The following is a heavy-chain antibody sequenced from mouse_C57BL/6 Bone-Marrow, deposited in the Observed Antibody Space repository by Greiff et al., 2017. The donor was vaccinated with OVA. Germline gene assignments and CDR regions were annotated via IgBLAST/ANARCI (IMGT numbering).Heavy chain of an antibody. J-gene: IGHJ1*03. CDR2: ISYDGSN. Sequence: VQLQQSGPGLVKPSQSLSLTCSVTGYSITSGYYWNWIRQFPGNKLEWMGYISYDGSNNYNPSLKNRISITRDTSKNQFFLKLNSVTTEDTATYYCARVDTTVVGDFDVWGTGTTVTVSS. V-gene: IGHV3-6*01. CDR1: GYSITSGYY. CDR3: ARVDTTVVGDFDV. D-gene: IGHD1-1*01.